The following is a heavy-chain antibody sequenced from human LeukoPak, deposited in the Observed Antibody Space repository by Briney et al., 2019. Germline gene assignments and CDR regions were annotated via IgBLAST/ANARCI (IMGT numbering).Heavy chain of an antibody. CDR1: GFTFSSYA. CDR3: GKAGVGVAASGDFDS. CDR2: ISGSGGST. Sequence: GGSLRLSCAASGFTFSSYAMSWVRQAPGKGLEWVSGISGSGGSTYYADSVKGRFTISRDNSKNTLYLQMNSLRAEDTAVYYCGKAGVGVAASGDFDSWGQGTLVTVSS. D-gene: IGHD2-15*01. V-gene: IGHV3-23*01. J-gene: IGHJ4*02.